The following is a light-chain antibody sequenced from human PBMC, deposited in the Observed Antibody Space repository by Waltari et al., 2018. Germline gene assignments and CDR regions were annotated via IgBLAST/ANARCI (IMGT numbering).Light chain of an antibody. V-gene: IGLV3-1*01. CDR1: KLGDKY. J-gene: IGLJ3*02. Sequence: SYELTQPPSVPVSPGQTASITCPGDKLGDKYACWYQQKPGQSPVLVIYQDSKRPSGIPERFSGSNSGNTATLTISGTQAMDEADYYCQAWDSSSWVFGGGTKLTVL. CDR3: QAWDSSSWV. CDR2: QDS.